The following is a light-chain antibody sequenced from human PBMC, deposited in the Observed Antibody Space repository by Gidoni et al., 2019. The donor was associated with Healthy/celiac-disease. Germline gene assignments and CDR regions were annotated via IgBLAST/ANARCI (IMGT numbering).Light chain of an antibody. CDR3: KQSYSTLT. Sequence: IQMTHSPSSLSASVGDRVTIPCRASQSITSYLNWYQQKPGKAPKLLIYAASSLQSGVPARFSGSGSGTDFNLTMSSLQPEDFATYYCKQSYSTLTFGGGTKVEIK. J-gene: IGKJ4*01. CDR1: QSITSY. V-gene: IGKV1-39*01. CDR2: AAS.